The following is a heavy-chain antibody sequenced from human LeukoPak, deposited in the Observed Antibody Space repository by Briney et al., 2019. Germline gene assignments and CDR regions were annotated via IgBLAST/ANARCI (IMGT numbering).Heavy chain of an antibody. CDR2: IYYSGST. Sequence: PSETLSLTRSVSGYSISNGYYWGWIRQPPGQGLEWIGYIYYSGSTNYNPSLKSRVTISVDTSKNQFSLKLSSVTAADTAVYYCARDRDYGGNFDYWGQGTLVTVSS. J-gene: IGHJ4*02. D-gene: IGHD4-23*01. CDR1: GYSISNGYY. V-gene: IGHV4-61*01. CDR3: ARDRDYGGNFDY.